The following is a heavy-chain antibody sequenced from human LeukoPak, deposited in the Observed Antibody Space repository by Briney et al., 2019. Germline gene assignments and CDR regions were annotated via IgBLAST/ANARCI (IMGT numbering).Heavy chain of an antibody. CDR1: GGSFSGYY. Sequence: SETLSLTCAVYGGSFSGYYWSWIRQPPGKGLEWIGKINHSGSTNYNPSLKSRVTISVDTSKNQFSLKLSSVTAADTAVYYCARGKQWLVRGFDYWGQGTLVTVSS. CDR2: INHSGST. D-gene: IGHD6-19*01. V-gene: IGHV4-34*01. J-gene: IGHJ4*02. CDR3: ARGKQWLVRGFDY.